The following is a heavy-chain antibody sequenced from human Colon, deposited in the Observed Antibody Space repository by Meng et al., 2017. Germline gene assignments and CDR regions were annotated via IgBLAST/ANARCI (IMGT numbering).Heavy chain of an antibody. CDR1: DFSVTSGYY. J-gene: IGHJ4*02. CDR2: IYHSANT. Sequence: SETLSLTFAVSDFSVTSGYYWAWLRQPPGKGLQWVGSIYHSANTHYNPSLESRVTLSVDTSKNQFSLRLGSVTAADTSMYYCARATNDFWSGQTTYYFDYWGQGALVTVSS. CDR3: ARATNDFWSGQTTYYFDY. V-gene: IGHV4-38-2*01. D-gene: IGHD3-3*01.